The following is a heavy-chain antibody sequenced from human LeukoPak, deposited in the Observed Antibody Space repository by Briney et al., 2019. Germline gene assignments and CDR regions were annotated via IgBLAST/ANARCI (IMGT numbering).Heavy chain of an antibody. CDR2: IYYTGNT. J-gene: IGHJ5*02. CDR1: GGSISNYY. D-gene: IGHD1-1*01. CDR3: ARDRLQLQS. V-gene: IGHV4-59*01. Sequence: ASETLSLTCTVSGGSISNYYWNWIRQPPGKGLEWIGYIYYTGNTNYNPSLKSRVTISVDTSKNQFSLKLSSVTAADTAVYYCARDRLQLQSWGQGTLVTVSS.